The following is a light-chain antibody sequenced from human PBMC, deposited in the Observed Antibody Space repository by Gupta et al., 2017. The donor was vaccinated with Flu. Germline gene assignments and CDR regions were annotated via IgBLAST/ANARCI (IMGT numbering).Light chain of an antibody. J-gene: IGKJ2*03. V-gene: IGKV3-15*01. CDR2: RAS. CDR3: QQYNDWPPYS. Sequence: DIRMTQSPATLSVSPGERVTLSCRASQSVSSNLAWYQQKPGQAPRLLIYRASTRATGIPDRFSGSGYGTEFTLTISSQQSEDFAVYYCQQYNDWPPYSFGQGTKLEIK. CDR1: QSVSSN.